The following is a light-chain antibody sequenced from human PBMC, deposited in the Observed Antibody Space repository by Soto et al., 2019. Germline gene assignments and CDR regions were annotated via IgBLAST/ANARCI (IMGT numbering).Light chain of an antibody. CDR2: KAS. V-gene: IGKV1-5*03. CDR1: QSIDTW. CDR3: QQYNNYPRT. Sequence: DLQLTQSPSTLSASVGDRVTIACRASQSIDTWLAWYQQKPGNAPKLLIYKASNLESGVPSRFSGSGSGTEFSLTIRGLQPDDFASYYCQQYNNYPRTFGQGTKV. J-gene: IGKJ1*01.